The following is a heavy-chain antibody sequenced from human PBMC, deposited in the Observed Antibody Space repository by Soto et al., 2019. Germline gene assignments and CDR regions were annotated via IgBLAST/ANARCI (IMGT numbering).Heavy chain of an antibody. Sequence: PSETLCLTCTVAGGSISSYYGRWIRQTPGKGLEWIRYIYYSGSTNYNPSLKSRVTISVDTSKNQFSLKLSSVTAADTAVYYCAREGVDCTNGVCFNLFDPWGQGTLVTVSS. CDR1: GGSISSYY. J-gene: IGHJ5*02. CDR3: AREGVDCTNGVCFNLFDP. D-gene: IGHD2-8*01. CDR2: IYYSGST. V-gene: IGHV4-59*01.